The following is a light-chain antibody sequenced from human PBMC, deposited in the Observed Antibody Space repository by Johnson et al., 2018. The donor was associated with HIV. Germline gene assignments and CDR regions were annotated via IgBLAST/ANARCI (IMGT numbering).Light chain of an antibody. J-gene: IGLJ1*01. Sequence: QSVLTQPPSASGTPGQRVTISCSGSSSNIGINTVNWYQQLPGTAPKLLIYRNNLRPSGVPDRFSGSKSGTSASLAISGLQAEDEADYFCATWDDSLNGLYVFGTGTKVTGL. CDR3: ATWDDSLNGLYV. CDR1: SSNIGINT. V-gene: IGLV1-44*01. CDR2: RNN.